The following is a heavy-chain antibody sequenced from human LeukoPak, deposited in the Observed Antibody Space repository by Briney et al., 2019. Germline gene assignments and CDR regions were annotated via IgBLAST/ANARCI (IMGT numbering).Heavy chain of an antibody. CDR2: ISSSGSTI. CDR3: ASNSGVSSSWQRDY. Sequence: PGGSLRLSCAAPGFTFSSYEMNWVRQAPGKGLEWVSYISSSGSTIYYADSVKGRFTISRDNAKNSLYLQMNSLRAEDTAVYYCASNSGVSSSWQRDYWGQGTLVTVSS. D-gene: IGHD6-13*01. CDR1: GFTFSSYE. J-gene: IGHJ4*02. V-gene: IGHV3-48*03.